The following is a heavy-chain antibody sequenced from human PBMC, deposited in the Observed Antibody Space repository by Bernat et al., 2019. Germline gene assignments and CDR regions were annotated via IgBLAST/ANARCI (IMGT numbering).Heavy chain of an antibody. J-gene: IGHJ3*02. Sequence: EVQLLESGGGLVQPGGSLRLSCAASGFTFSSYAMSWVRQAPGKGLEWVSALSGSGGSTYYADSVKGRFTISRDNSKNTLYLQMNSLRAEDTAVYYCAKDWRMVQGTHKDAFDIWGQGTMVTVSS. CDR2: LSGSGGST. V-gene: IGHV3-23*01. CDR3: AKDWRMVQGTHKDAFDI. CDR1: GFTFSSYA. D-gene: IGHD3-10*01.